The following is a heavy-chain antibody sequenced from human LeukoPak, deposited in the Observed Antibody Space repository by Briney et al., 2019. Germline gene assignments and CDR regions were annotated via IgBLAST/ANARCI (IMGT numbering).Heavy chain of an antibody. J-gene: IGHJ4*02. Sequence: ASVKVSCKASGYAFTSLDINWARQATGQGLEWMGWMNPNSGYTGSAQKFQGRLTMTRDTSISTAYMELTSLTSEDTAMYYCARVAGSADYWGQGTLVTVSS. CDR2: MNPNSGYT. D-gene: IGHD6-19*01. V-gene: IGHV1-8*01. CDR1: GYAFTSLD. CDR3: ARVAGSADY.